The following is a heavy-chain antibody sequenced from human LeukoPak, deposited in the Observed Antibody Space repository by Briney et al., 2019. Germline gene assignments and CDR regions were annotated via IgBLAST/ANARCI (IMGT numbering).Heavy chain of an antibody. V-gene: IGHV4-39*07. Sequence: SETPSLTCTVSGGSITSSSYYWGWIRQPPGKGLEWIGSIYYSGSTYYSPSLKSRVTISVDTSKNQFSLKLSSVTAADTAVYYCARDSSQIWGSYRSTDYWGQGTLVTVSS. CDR1: GGSITSSSYY. D-gene: IGHD3-16*02. J-gene: IGHJ4*02. CDR2: IYYSGST. CDR3: ARDSSQIWGSYRSTDY.